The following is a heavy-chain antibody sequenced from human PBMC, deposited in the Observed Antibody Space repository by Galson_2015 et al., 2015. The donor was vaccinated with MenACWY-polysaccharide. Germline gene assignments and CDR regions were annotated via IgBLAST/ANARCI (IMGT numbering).Heavy chain of an antibody. V-gene: IGHV6-1*01. Sequence: CAISGDSVSSNTAAWNWIRQSPSRGLERLGRTYYRSNWPSDYALSVRGRITINADTSKNQFSLQLNSVTPEDTAVYYCVRGGAAASLLCYPWGQGTLVTVSS. CDR2: TYYRSNWPS. D-gene: IGHD2-15*01. J-gene: IGHJ5*02. CDR1: GDSVSSNTAA. CDR3: VRGGAAASLLCYP.